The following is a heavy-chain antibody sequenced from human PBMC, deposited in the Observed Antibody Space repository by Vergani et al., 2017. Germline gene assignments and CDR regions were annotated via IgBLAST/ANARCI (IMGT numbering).Heavy chain of an antibody. CDR2: ISYDGSNK. D-gene: IGHD1-26*01. J-gene: IGHJ4*02. Sequence: QVQLVESGGGVVQPGRSLRLSCAASGFTFSSYGMHWVRQAPGKGLEWVAVISYDGSNKYYADSVKGRFTISRDNSKNTLYLQMNSLKTEDTAVYYCTRDVKWELTTDYGGQGTLVTVSS. V-gene: IGHV3-30*03. CDR3: TRDVKWELTTDY. CDR1: GFTFSSYG.